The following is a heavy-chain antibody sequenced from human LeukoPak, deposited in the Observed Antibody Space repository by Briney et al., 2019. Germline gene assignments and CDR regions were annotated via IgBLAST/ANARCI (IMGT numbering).Heavy chain of an antibody. Sequence: LTCTVSGGSISSYYWSWIRQPAGKGLEWIGRIYTSGSTNYNPSLKSRVTMSVDPSKNQFSLKLSSVTAADTAVYYCAGYDFWSGYYLGYWGQGTLVTVSS. J-gene: IGHJ4*02. V-gene: IGHV4-4*07. CDR3: AGYDFWSGYYLGY. CDR1: GGSISSYY. D-gene: IGHD3-3*01. CDR2: IYTSGST.